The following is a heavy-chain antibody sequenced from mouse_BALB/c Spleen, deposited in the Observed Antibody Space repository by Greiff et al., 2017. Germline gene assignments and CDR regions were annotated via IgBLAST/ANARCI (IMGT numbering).Heavy chain of an antibody. D-gene: IGHD1-1*01. CDR2: IYPGSGNT. J-gene: IGHJ1*01. V-gene: IGHV1-77*01. CDR1: GYTFTDYY. CDR3: ARLRWYFDV. Sequence: QVQLQQSGAELARPGASVKLSCTASGYTFTDYYINWVKQRTGQGLEWIGEIYPGSGNTYYNEKFKGKATLTADKSSSTAYMQLSSLTSEDSAVYFCARLRWYFDVWGAGTTVTVSS.